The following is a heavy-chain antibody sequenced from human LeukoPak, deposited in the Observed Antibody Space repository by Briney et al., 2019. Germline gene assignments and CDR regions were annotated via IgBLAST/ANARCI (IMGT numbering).Heavy chain of an antibody. CDR1: GFTFSSYE. CDR3: SKRNSA. Sequence: GGSLRLSCAASGFTFSSYEMNWVRRAPVKGLEWVSAISGSGGNTYYADSVKGRFTISRDNSKNTLYLQMNSLRAEDTAVYYCSKRNSAWGQGTLVTVSS. D-gene: IGHD1-14*01. V-gene: IGHV3-23*01. J-gene: IGHJ5*02. CDR2: ISGSGGNT.